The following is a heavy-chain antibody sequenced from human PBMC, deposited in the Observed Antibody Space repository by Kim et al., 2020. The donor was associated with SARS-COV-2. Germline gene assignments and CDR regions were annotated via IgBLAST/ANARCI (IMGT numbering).Heavy chain of an antibody. Sequence: ASVKVSCKASGYTFTGYYMHWVRQAPGQGLEWMGWINPNSGGTNYAQKFQGRVTMTRDTSISTAYMELSRLRSDDTAVYYCARDSQQLVAGRYYYYGMDVWGQGTTVTVSS. V-gene: IGHV1-2*02. CDR1: GYTFTGYY. CDR3: ARDSQQLVAGRYYYYGMDV. CDR2: INPNSGGT. D-gene: IGHD6-13*01. J-gene: IGHJ6*02.